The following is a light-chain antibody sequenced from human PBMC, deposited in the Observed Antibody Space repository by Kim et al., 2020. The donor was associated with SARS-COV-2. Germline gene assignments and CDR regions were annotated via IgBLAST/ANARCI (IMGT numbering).Light chain of an antibody. Sequence: SASVGDRVTITCRASQGISSALALYQQKPGKAPRLLIYDASSLGSGVPSKFRGSGSGTDFTLTISSLQADDFAAYYCQQFNNYPSTFGQGTKLEI. V-gene: IGKV1D-13*01. CDR2: DAS. CDR3: QQFNNYPST. J-gene: IGKJ2*01. CDR1: QGISSA.